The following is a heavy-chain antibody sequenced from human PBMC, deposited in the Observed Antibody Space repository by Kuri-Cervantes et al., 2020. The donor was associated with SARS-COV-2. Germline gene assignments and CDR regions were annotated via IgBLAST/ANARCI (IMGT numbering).Heavy chain of an antibody. CDR2: IFTDDKT. V-gene: IGHV3-66*01. D-gene: IGHD3-22*01. CDR3: ARAMWPYHYDSSGLIFDY. CDR1: GFTVNSYY. J-gene: IGHJ4*02. Sequence: GGSLRLSCAASGFTVNSYYINWVRQAPGKGLEWVSVIFTDDKTYYADSVKDRVNMSRDNFRNTVFLQINSLRADDTAVYYCARAMWPYHYDSSGLIFDYWGQGTLVTVSS.